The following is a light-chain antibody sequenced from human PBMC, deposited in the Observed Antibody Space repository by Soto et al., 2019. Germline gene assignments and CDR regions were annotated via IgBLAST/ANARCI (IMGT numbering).Light chain of an antibody. CDR1: SSNIGNNY. Sequence: QSVLTQPPSVSAAPVQKVTISCSGSSSNIGNNYVSWYQQLPGTAPKLLIYDNNKRPSGIPDRFSGSKSGTSATLGITGLQTGDEADYYCGTWDSSLSDVVFGGGTKVTVL. CDR3: GTWDSSLSDVV. V-gene: IGLV1-51*01. J-gene: IGLJ2*01. CDR2: DNN.